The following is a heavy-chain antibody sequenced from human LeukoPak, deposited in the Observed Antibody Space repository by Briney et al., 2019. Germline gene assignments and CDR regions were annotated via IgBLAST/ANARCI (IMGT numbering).Heavy chain of an antibody. J-gene: IGHJ3*02. D-gene: IGHD3-10*01. V-gene: IGHV4-4*07. CDR2: VQTSGST. CDR3: ARDVGSSDAFDI. CDR1: DGSISNYY. Sequence: SETLSLTCTVSDGSISNYYRSWIRQPAGRGLEWIGRVQTSGSTKYNPSLKSRVTMSVDTSKNQFSLKLSSVTAADTAVYYCARDVGSSDAFDIWGQGTMVIVSS.